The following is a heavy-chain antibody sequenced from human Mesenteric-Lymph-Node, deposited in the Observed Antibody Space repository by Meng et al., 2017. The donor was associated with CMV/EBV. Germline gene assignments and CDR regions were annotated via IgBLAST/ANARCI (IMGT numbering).Heavy chain of an antibody. D-gene: IGHD2-2*01. J-gene: IGHJ4*02. V-gene: IGHV1-2*06. CDR1: YTFTGYY. CDR3: ASTYCYSTNCFSSAADY. Sequence: YTFTGYYIHGVRQAPGQGLEWMGRINPNSGDTNYAQEFQGRVTMTRDTSISTAYMELSRLTSGDTAVYYCASTYCYSTNCFSSAADYWGQGTLVTVSS. CDR2: INPNSGDT.